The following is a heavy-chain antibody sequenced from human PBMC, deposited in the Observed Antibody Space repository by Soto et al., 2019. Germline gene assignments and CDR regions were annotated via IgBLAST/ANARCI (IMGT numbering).Heavy chain of an antibody. V-gene: IGHV1-18*04. CDR2: ISGHNGVT. CDR1: GYTFTSSG. CDR3: ARDQGGYGTFDD. Sequence: QVQLVQSGPEVKKPEASVKVSCKTSGYTFTSSGISWVRQAPGQGPEWMGWISGHNGVTIFAQNFQDRVTLTIDSSTTTAYMEVRSLSFADTAIYYCARDQGGYGTFDDWGQGTLVTVSS. J-gene: IGHJ4*02. D-gene: IGHD5-12*01.